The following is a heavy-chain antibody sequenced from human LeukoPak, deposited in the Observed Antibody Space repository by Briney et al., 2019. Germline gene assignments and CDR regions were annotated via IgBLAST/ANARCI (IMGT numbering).Heavy chain of an antibody. V-gene: IGHV3-64*01. J-gene: IGHJ4*02. CDR2: ISSNGGST. CDR3: ARYYYDSSGYYYDY. CDR1: GFTFSSYA. Sequence: PGGSLRLSCAASGFTFSSYAMHWVRQAPGKGLEYVSAISSNGGSTYYANSVKGIFTISRDNSKNTLYLQMGSLRAEDMAVYYCARYYYDSSGYYYDYWGQGTLVTVSS. D-gene: IGHD3-22*01.